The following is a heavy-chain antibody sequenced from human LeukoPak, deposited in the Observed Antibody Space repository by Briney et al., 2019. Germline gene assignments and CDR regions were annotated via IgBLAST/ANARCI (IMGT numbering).Heavy chain of an antibody. V-gene: IGHV4-59*01. CDR2: IFYSGST. CDR1: GGSINNYY. CDR3: AREDYSGGNNWFDF. J-gene: IGHJ5*01. Sequence: SETLSLTCTVSGGSINNYYWSWIRQPPGKELKWIGSIFYSGSTNYNPSLKSRVIISVDTSKNQFSLKLSSVTAADTAVYYCAREDYSGGNNWFDFWGQGTLVTVSS. D-gene: IGHD4-11*01.